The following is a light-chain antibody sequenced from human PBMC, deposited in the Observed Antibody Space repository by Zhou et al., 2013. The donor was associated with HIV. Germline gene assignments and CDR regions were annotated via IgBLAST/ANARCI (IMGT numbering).Light chain of an antibody. CDR1: QNINNY. V-gene: IGKV1-39*01. CDR2: AAS. CDR3: QQSYVNKVT. Sequence: DIQMTQSPSSLSASVGDRITITCRASQNINNYLNWYHHKPGKAPNLLIFAASSLQSGVPSRFSGSGSGTDFTLTIDSLQPEDFGTYYCQQSYVNKVTFGQGTRLDIK. J-gene: IGKJ5*01.